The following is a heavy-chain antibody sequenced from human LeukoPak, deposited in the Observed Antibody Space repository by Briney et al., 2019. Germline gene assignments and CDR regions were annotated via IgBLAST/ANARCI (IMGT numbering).Heavy chain of an antibody. CDR1: GDSVSSNSAA. Sequence: SQTLSLTCAISGDSVSSNSAAWNWIRQSPSRGLEWLGRTYYRSKWYNDYAVSVKSRITIHPDTSKNQFSLQLNSWTPEDTAVYYCARDPPRLWDYVWGSYRLDAFDIWGQGTMVTVSS. D-gene: IGHD3-16*02. CDR2: TYYRSKWYN. J-gene: IGHJ3*02. CDR3: ARDPPRLWDYVWGSYRLDAFDI. V-gene: IGHV6-1*01.